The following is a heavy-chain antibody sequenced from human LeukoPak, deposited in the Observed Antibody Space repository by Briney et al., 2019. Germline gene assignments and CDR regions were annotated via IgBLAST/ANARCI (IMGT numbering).Heavy chain of an antibody. J-gene: IGHJ6*02. V-gene: IGHV3-30*18. CDR1: GFTFRSYG. CDR2: ISYDGSNK. Sequence: SGGSLRLSCAASGFTFRSYGMHWVRQAPGKGLEWVAVISYDGSNKYYADSVKGRFTISRDNSRTTLYLQMNSLRDEDTAVYFCVKVDVDYDFWSGSYVYYGMDVWGQGTTVTVSS. D-gene: IGHD3-3*01. CDR3: VKVDVDYDFWSGSYVYYGMDV.